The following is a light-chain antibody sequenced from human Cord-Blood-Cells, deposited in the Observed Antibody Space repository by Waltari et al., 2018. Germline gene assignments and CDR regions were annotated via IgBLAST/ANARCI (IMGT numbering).Light chain of an antibody. CDR3: AAWDDSLNGWV. CDR2: SNN. Sequence: QSVLTQPPSASGTPGQRVTLSCSGSRSNIGSNTVNWYQQHPGTAPKLLIYSNNQRPSGVSDRFSGSKSGTSASLAISGLQSEDEADYYCAAWDDSLNGWVFGGGTKLTVL. V-gene: IGLV1-44*01. CDR1: RSNIGSNT. J-gene: IGLJ3*02.